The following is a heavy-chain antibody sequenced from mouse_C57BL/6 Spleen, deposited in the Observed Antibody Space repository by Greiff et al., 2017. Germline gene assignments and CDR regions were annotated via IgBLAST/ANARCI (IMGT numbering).Heavy chain of an antibody. V-gene: IGHV1-80*01. CDR3: ARHGSSGYVYFNY. J-gene: IGHJ2*01. CDR1: GYAFSSYW. D-gene: IGHD3-2*02. CDR2: INPGDGDT. Sequence: QVQLQQSGAELVKPGASVKISCKASGYAFSSYWMNWVKQRPGKGLEWIGQINPGDGDTNYNGKFKGKATLTADKSSSRANMQLSSLTSEDSAVDCCARHGSSGYVYFNYWGKSTTLTVST.